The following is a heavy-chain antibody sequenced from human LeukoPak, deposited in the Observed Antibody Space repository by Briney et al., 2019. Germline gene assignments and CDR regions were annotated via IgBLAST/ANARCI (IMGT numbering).Heavy chain of an antibody. CDR1: EFTFSTFW. D-gene: IGHD2-21*01. V-gene: IGHV3-7*01. CDR2: IKADGSVK. J-gene: IGHJ3*02. Sequence: GGSPRLSCAASEFTFSTFWMSWVRQAPGKGLEWVANIKADGSVKHYVDSVEGRFSISRDNARSSLYLQMNSLRAEDTAVYYCVRDSDYQRNSGGLYAHYDALDIWGHGIMVTVS. CDR3: VRDSDYQRNSGGLYAHYDALDI.